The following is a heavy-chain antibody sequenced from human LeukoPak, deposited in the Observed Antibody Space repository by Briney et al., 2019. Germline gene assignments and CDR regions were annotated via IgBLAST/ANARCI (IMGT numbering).Heavy chain of an antibody. V-gene: IGHV3-48*01. D-gene: IGHD4-17*01. CDR3: ARDARDYGDYDY. J-gene: IGHJ4*02. CDR2: INSRSGII. Sequence: GGSLRLSCAASGFTFSNYAMNWVRPAPGKGLEWVSYINSRSGIIRYADSVKGRFTISRDNAKKSLDLQMNSLRAEDTAVYYCARDARDYGDYDYWGQGTLVTVSS. CDR1: GFTFSNYA.